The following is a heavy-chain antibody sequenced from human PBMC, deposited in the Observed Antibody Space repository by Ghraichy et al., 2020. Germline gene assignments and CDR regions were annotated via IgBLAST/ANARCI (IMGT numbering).Heavy chain of an antibody. CDR2: ISGSGGST. CDR1: GFTFSSYA. Sequence: GGSLRLSCAASGFTFSSYAMSWVRQAPGKGLEWVSPISGSGGSTYYADSVKGRFTISRDNSKNTLYLQMNSLRAEDTAVYYCAKVSQYYYDSSGYGPFFDYWAQGTLVTVSS. J-gene: IGHJ4*02. D-gene: IGHD3-22*01. CDR3: AKVSQYYYDSSGYGPFFDY. V-gene: IGHV3-23*01.